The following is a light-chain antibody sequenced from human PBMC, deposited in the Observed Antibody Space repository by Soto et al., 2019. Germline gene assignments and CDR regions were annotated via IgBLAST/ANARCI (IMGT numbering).Light chain of an antibody. Sequence: QAVVTQEPSLTVSPGGTVTLTCGSSTGAVTNGHYPYWLQQKPGQAPRTLIYDTSNKHSWTPARFSGSLLGGKAALTLSGAQPEDEADYYCFLSYSTTRVFGGGTKLTVL. CDR2: DTS. CDR1: TGAVTNGHY. J-gene: IGLJ2*01. V-gene: IGLV7-46*01. CDR3: FLSYSTTRV.